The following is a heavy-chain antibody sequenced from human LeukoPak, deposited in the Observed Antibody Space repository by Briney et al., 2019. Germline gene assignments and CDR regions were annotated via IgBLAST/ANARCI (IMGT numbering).Heavy chain of an antibody. Sequence: GRSLRLSCAASGFVFSSYGMHWVRQAPGKGLEWVAVISFDGNSEHYADSVKGRFTISRDNSKNTLFLQMNSLRVEDTAVYYCARDWQSPDYWGQGTLVTVSS. V-gene: IGHV3-30*03. CDR2: ISFDGNSE. CDR1: GFVFSSYG. CDR3: ARDWQSPDY. J-gene: IGHJ4*02.